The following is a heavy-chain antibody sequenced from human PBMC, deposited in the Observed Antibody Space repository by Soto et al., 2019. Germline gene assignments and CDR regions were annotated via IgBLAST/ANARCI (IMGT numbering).Heavy chain of an antibody. CDR2: ISYDGSDK. Sequence: QVQLVESGGGVVQPGRSLRLSCAASGFTFSSYGMHWVRQAPGKGLEWVAVISYDGSDKYYADSVKGRFTISRDNSKNTLYLQMNSLRPADTAVYYCAKDLSGNSLTFGYWGQGTLVTVSS. CDR3: AKDLSGNSLTFGY. V-gene: IGHV3-30*18. J-gene: IGHJ4*02. D-gene: IGHD3-3*01. CDR1: GFTFSSYG.